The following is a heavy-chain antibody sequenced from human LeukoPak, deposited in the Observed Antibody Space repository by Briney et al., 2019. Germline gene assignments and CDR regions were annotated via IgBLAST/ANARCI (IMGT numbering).Heavy chain of an antibody. V-gene: IGHV1-46*01. CDR1: GYTFTSYY. CDR2: INPSGGST. J-gene: IGHJ4*02. Sequence: ASVTVSCKASGYTFTSYYMNWVRQARGQALEWMGIINPSGGSTSYAQKFQGRVTMTRDTSTSTVYMELSSLRSEDTAVYYCARESREYYFDYWGQGTLVTVSS. CDR3: ARESREYYFDY.